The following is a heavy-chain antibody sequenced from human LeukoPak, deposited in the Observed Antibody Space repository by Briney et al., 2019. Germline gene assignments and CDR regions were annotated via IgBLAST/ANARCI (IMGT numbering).Heavy chain of an antibody. CDR2: INHSGST. CDR3: ARGIPYGDYLDY. D-gene: IGHD4-17*01. V-gene: IGHV4-34*01. J-gene: IGHJ4*02. CDR1: GESFSGYY. Sequence: SETLSLTCAVYGESFSGYYWSWIRQPPGKGLEWIGEINHSGSTNYNPSLKSRVTISVDTSKNQFSLKLSSVTAADTAVYYCARGIPYGDYLDYWGQGTLVTVSS.